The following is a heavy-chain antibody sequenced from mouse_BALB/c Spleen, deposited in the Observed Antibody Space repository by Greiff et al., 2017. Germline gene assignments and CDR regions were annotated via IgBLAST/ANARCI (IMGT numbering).Heavy chain of an antibody. CDR1: GYSFTSYW. J-gene: IGHJ2*01. CDR3: ARGNYLYGSSYYFDY. D-gene: IGHD1-1*01. V-gene: IGHV1S126*01. CDR2: IDPSDSET. Sequence: VQLQESGPQLVRPGASVKISCKASGYSFTSYWMHWVKQRPGQGLEWIGMIDPSDSETRLNQKFKDKATLTVDKSSSTAYMQLSSPTSEDSAVYYCARGNYLYGSSYYFDYWGQGTTLTVSS.